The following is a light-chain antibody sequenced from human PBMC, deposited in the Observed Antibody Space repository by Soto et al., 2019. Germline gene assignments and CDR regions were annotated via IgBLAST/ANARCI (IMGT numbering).Light chain of an antibody. CDR1: QGISSY. J-gene: IGKJ2*01. Sequence: AIRMTQSPSSFSASTGDRVTITCRASQGISSYLAWYQQKPGKAPKLLVYAASTLQYGVPSRFSGSGSGTDFILTISCLQSEDFATYFCQQYYTYPQTFGQGTKVDIK. V-gene: IGKV1-8*01. CDR3: QQYYTYPQT. CDR2: AAS.